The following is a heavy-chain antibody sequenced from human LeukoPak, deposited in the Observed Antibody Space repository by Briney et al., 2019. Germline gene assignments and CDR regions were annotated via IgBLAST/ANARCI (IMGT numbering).Heavy chain of an antibody. CDR1: GGSISGSY. Sequence: SETLSLTCTVSGGSISGSYWTWIRQPPGTGLEWIGQIYYKGNADYNPSLKSRVTLSVDTSKNQFSLKLTAMTVADTAVYYCAKFGVDYDMIVWGQGTTVTVS. J-gene: IGHJ6*02. CDR2: IYYKGNA. V-gene: IGHV4-59*01. D-gene: IGHD3-16*01. CDR3: AKFGVDYDMIV.